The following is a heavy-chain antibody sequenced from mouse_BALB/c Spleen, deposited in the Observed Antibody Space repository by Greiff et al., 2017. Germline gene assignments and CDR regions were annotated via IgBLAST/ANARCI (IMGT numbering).Heavy chain of an antibody. Sequence: QVQLKESGPGLVAPSQSLSITCTVSGFSLTSYGVHWVRQPPGKGLEWLGVIWAGGSTNYNSALISRLSISKDNSKSQVFFKMNSLQANDTAIYYCARGWDVDYWGQGTTLTVSS. CDR1: GFSLTSYG. J-gene: IGHJ2*01. CDR2: IWAGGST. D-gene: IGHD4-1*01. CDR3: ARGWDVDY. V-gene: IGHV2-9*02.